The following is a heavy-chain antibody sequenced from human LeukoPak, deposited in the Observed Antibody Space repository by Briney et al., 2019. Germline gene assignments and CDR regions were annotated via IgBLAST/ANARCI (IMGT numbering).Heavy chain of an antibody. V-gene: IGHV1-18*01. CDR1: GYTFTSYG. D-gene: IGHD3-3*01. Sequence: ASVKVSCKASGYTFTSYGISWVRQAPGQGLEWMGWISAYNGNTNYAQKLQGRVTMTTDTSTSTAYMEPRSLRSDDTAVYYCARSFTIFGVVIGPYYYYGMDVWGQGTTVTVSS. CDR2: ISAYNGNT. J-gene: IGHJ6*02. CDR3: ARSFTIFGVVIGPYYYYGMDV.